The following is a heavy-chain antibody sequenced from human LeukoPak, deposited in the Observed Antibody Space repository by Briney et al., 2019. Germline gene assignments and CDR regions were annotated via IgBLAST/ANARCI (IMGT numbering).Heavy chain of an antibody. J-gene: IGHJ6*02. D-gene: IGHD3-3*01. CDR1: GGTFSSYA. Sequence: GASVKVSCKASGGTFSSYAISGVRQAPGQGLEWMGGIIPIFGTANYAQKFQGRVTITADESTSTAYMELSSLRSEDTAVYYCARGGYDFWSGYPYYYYYGMDVWGQGTTVTVSS. V-gene: IGHV1-69*13. CDR3: ARGGYDFWSGYPYYYYYGMDV. CDR2: IIPIFGTA.